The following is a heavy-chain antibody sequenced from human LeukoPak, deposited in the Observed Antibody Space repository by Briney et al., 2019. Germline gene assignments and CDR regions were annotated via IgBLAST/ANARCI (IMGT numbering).Heavy chain of an antibody. J-gene: IGHJ4*02. CDR3: ASIPDNWNYQPFFDY. Sequence: SVKVSCKASGGTFSSYTISWVRQAPGQGLEWMGRIIPILGIANYAQKFQGRVTITADKSTSTAYMELSSLRSEDTAVYYCASIPDNWNYQPFFDYWGQGTLVTASS. CDR1: GGTFSSYT. D-gene: IGHD1-7*01. V-gene: IGHV1-69*02. CDR2: IIPILGIA.